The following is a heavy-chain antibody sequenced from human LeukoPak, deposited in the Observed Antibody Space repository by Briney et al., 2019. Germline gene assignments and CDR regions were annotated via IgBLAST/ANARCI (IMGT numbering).Heavy chain of an antibody. CDR3: ARTVLGYCSSTSCSNWFDP. D-gene: IGHD2-2*01. Sequence: GGSLRLSCAASGFTFSSYAMSWVRQAPGKGLEWVSAISGSGGSTYYADSVKGRFTISRDNSKNTLYLQMNSLRAEDTAVYYCARTVLGYCSSTSCSNWFDPWGQGTLVTVSS. J-gene: IGHJ5*02. V-gene: IGHV3-23*01. CDR1: GFTFSSYA. CDR2: ISGSGGST.